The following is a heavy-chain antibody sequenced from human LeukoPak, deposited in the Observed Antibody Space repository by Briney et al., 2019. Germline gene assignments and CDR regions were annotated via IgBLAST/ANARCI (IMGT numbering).Heavy chain of an antibody. CDR1: GXTFSSHT. V-gene: IGHV3-23*01. D-gene: IGHD3-10*01. CDR3: AKKGGSGSQHNAFDY. Sequence: GGSLRLSWVASGXTFSSHTMSWVRQAPGKGLEWVSVISGDGGIAYYADSVKGRFTISRDNSKNTLYLQMNSLRAEDTAVYSCAKKGGSGSQHNAFDYWGQGTLVTVSS. J-gene: IGHJ4*02. CDR2: ISGDGGIA.